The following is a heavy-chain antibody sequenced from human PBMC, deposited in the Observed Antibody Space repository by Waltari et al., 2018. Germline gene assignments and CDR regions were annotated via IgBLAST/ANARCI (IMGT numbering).Heavy chain of an antibody. CDR1: GFNFDDYA. D-gene: IGHD1-26*01. J-gene: IGHJ4*02. CDR2: ISWNSDKI. CDR3: AKGHSGSYGLKD. Sequence: EVQLVESGGGLVQPGRSLRLSCAVSGFNFDDYAMHWVRQAPGKGLGWVSGISWNSDKIGYADSVKGRFTISRDNAKNSLYLQMNSLRPEDTALYYCAKGHSGSYGLKDWGQGTLVTVSS. V-gene: IGHV3-9*01.